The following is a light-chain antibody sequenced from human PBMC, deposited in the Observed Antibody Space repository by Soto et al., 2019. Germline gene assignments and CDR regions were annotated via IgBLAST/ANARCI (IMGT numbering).Light chain of an antibody. V-gene: IGKV1-39*01. CDR3: QQSYSPPPWT. CDR1: QGISSY. CDR2: AAS. J-gene: IGKJ1*01. Sequence: IQLTQSPSSLSASVGDRVTIPCRSSQGISSYLAWYQQKPGNAPKLLIYAASTLQSGVPSRFSGSGSGTDFTLTISSLQPEDFATYYCQQSYSPPPWTFGQGTKVDI.